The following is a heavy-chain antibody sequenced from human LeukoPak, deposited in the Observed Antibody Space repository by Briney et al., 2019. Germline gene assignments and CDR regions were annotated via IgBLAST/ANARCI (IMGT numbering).Heavy chain of an antibody. V-gene: IGHV3-48*02. CDR2: ITSRSSYI. CDR1: GFTFSDYN. D-gene: IGHD1-1*01. J-gene: IGHJ4*02. CDR3: ARDRETAY. Sequence: GGSLRLSCAASGFTFSDYNMNWVRQAPGKGLEWVSYITSRSSYIYHADSVKGRFTVSRDNAKNSLFLQMNSLRDEDTAVYYCARDRETAYWGQGTLVTVSS.